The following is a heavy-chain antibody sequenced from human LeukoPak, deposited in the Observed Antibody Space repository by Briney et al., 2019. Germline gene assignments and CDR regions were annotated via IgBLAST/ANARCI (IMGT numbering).Heavy chain of an antibody. Sequence: ASVKVSCKASGGTFSSYAISWVRQAPGQGLEWMGGIIPIFGTANYAQKFQGRVTITADESTSTAYMELSSLRSEDTAVYYCARGTYYYDSSGYYFDYWGQGTLVTVSS. CDR3: ARGTYYYDSSGYYFDY. CDR1: GGTFSSYA. CDR2: IIPIFGTA. J-gene: IGHJ4*02. V-gene: IGHV1-69*13. D-gene: IGHD3-22*01.